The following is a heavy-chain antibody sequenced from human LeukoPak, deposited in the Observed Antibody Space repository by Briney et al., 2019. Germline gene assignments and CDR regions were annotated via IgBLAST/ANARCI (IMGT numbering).Heavy chain of an antibody. CDR3: ARQNIAAAVTWDY. J-gene: IGHJ4*02. D-gene: IGHD6-13*01. CDR2: INWNGGST. Sequence: GGSLRLSCAASGFTFDDYGMSWVRQAPGKGLEWVSGINWNGGSTGYADSVKGRFAISRDNSKNTLYLQMNSLRAEDTAVYYCARQNIAAAVTWDYWGQGTLVTVSS. CDR1: GFTFDDYG. V-gene: IGHV3-20*04.